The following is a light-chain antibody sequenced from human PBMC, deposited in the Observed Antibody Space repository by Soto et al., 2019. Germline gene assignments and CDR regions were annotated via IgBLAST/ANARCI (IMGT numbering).Light chain of an antibody. Sequence: DIQMTQSPSSLSASVGDRVTITCRASQSIGGYLNWYQQKPGKAPHLLIYAASNLHSGAPSRFSGSGSGTHFTLTINSLQPEDFATYYCQQSFSTPWTFGQGTKVEIK. CDR1: QSIGGY. V-gene: IGKV1-39*01. J-gene: IGKJ1*01. CDR2: AAS. CDR3: QQSFSTPWT.